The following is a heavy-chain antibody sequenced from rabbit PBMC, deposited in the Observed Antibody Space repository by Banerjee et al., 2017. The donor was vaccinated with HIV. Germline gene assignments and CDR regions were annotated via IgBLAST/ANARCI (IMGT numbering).Heavy chain of an antibody. V-gene: IGHV1S40*01. Sequence: QSLEESGGDLVKPGASLTLTCTASGFSFSSSYYMCWVRQAPGKGLEWIACVSAGSSGSTYYATWAKGRFTISKTSSTTVTLQMTSLTAADTATYFCARDGIAGYAGYGYVTLYLWGQGTLVTVS. CDR1: GFSFSSSYY. CDR2: VSAGSSGST. D-gene: IGHD6-1*01. J-gene: IGHJ3*01. CDR3: ARDGIAGYAGYGYVTLYL.